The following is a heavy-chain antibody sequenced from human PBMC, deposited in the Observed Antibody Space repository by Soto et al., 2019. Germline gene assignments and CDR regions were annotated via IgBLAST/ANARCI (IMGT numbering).Heavy chain of an antibody. Sequence: GESLKISCTGFGYTFTTFWISWVRQMPGKGLEWMGRIDPRDSYVNYSPSFQGHVTISLDKSISTAYLQWGSLKASDTAMYYCARLFCSTTTCDSWFDPWRQGTLFPASS. CDR1: GYTFTTFW. CDR3: ARLFCSTTTCDSWFDP. CDR2: IDPRDSYV. V-gene: IGHV5-10-1*01. D-gene: IGHD2-2*01. J-gene: IGHJ5*02.